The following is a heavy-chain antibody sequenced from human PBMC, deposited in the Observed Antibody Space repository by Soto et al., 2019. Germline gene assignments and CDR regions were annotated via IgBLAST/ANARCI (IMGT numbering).Heavy chain of an antibody. CDR2: IYPGDSDT. D-gene: IGHD3-22*01. CDR3: ARLPHYYDSSGYYYDDAFDI. Sequence: GESLKISCKGSGYSFTSYWIGWVRQMPGKGLEWMGIIYPGDSDTRYSPSFQGQVTISADESISTAYLQWSSLKASGTAMYYCARLPHYYDSSGYYYDDAFDIWGQGTMVTVSS. J-gene: IGHJ3*02. V-gene: IGHV5-51*01. CDR1: GYSFTSYW.